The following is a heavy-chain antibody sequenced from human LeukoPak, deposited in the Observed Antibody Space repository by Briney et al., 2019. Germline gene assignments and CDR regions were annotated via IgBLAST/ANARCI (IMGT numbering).Heavy chain of an antibody. V-gene: IGHV1-18*01. CDR2: ISAYNGNT. J-gene: IGHJ5*02. CDR1: GYTFTSYG. Sequence: ASVKVSCKASGYTFTSYGISWVRQAPGQGLEWMGWISAYNGNTNYAQKLQGRVTMTTDTSTSTAYMELRNLRSDDTAVYYCARAEYSSSWYENWFDPWGQGTLVTVSS. D-gene: IGHD6-13*01. CDR3: ARAEYSSSWYENWFDP.